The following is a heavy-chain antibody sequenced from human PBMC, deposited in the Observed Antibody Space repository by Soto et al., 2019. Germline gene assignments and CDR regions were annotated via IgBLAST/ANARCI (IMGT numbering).Heavy chain of an antibody. CDR1: SGSLGDHY. CDR3: ASLPLAAAANGY. Sequence: SETLSLTCAVFSGSLGDHYWAWIRQSPEKGLEWIGEIHPSGSTDYNPSLKSRLTLSLDTSKNQFSLKLTSVTAADTAVYYCASLPLAAAANGYWGQGTLVTVSS. V-gene: IGHV4-34*01. J-gene: IGHJ4*02. D-gene: IGHD6-13*01. CDR2: IHPSGST.